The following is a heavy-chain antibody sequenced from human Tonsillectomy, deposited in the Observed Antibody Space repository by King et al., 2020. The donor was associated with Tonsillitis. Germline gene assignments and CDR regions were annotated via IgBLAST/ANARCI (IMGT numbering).Heavy chain of an antibody. V-gene: IGHV1-46*01. D-gene: IGHD2/OR15-2a*01. CDR1: GYSFTNYY. J-gene: IGHJ2*01. CDR2: INPSGTGT. CDR3: AREGGSFRHFAL. Sequence: VQLVESGAEVKEPGASLKVSCKASGYSFTNYYMHWVRQAPGQRLEWMGLINPSGTGTGYAQNFQGRITMTRDMSTGTDYMELSSLRSDDTAVYYCAREGGSFRHFALWGRGTRVTVPS.